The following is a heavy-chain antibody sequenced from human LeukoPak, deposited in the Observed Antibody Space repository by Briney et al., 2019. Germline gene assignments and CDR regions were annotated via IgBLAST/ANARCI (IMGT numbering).Heavy chain of an antibody. V-gene: IGHV1-18*01. J-gene: IGHJ4*02. D-gene: IGHD6-19*01. CDR2: ISAYNGNT. CDR3: ARDRAYSSGWYHFDY. CDR1: GYTFTSYG. Sequence: ASVKVSCKASGYTFTSYGISWVRQAPGQGLEWMGWISAYNGNTNYAQKLQGRVTMTRDTSTSTVYMELSSLRSEDTAVYYCARDRAYSSGWYHFDYWGQGTLVTVSS.